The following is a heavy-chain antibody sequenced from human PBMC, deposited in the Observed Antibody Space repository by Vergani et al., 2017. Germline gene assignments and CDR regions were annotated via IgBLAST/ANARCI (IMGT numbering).Heavy chain of an antibody. V-gene: IGHV3-33*01. D-gene: IGHD6-13*01. CDR3: ARVGTSSSWYYYYYMDV. J-gene: IGHJ6*03. Sequence: QVQLVESGGGVVQPGRSLRLSCAASGFTFSSYGMPWVRPAPGKGLEWVAVIWYDGSNKYYADSVKGRFTISRDNSKNTLYLQMNSLRAEDTAVYYCARVGTSSSWYYYYYMDVWGKGTTVTVSS. CDR2: IWYDGSNK. CDR1: GFTFSSYG.